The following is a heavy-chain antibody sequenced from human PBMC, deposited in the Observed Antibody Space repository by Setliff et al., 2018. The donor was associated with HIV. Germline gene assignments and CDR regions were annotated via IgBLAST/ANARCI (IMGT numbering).Heavy chain of an antibody. D-gene: IGHD3-10*01. Sequence: GGSLRLSCAASGFAFSTYAMGWVRQAAGKGLEWVSTIGAVGAPTFYAESVKGRFTVSKDNSKDTLYLQMTSLRDEDTAIYYRAKVFAFGIDAFDIWGQGTVVTVSS. CDR3: AKVFAFGIDAFDI. V-gene: IGHV3-23*01. J-gene: IGHJ3*02. CDR1: GFAFSTYA. CDR2: IGAVGAPT.